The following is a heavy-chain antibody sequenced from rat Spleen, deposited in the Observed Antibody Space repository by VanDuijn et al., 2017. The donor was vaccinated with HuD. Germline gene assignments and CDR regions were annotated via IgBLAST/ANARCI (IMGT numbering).Heavy chain of an antibody. CDR3: ARRHYGYTDYFDY. J-gene: IGHJ2*01. V-gene: IGHV5-31*01. Sequence: EVQLVESDGGLVQPGKSLKLSCAASGFNFNDYWMGWVRQAPGKGLEWVASITNTGGSTSYPDSVKGRFTISRDDVKSTLSLQMDSLRSEDTATYYCARRHYGYTDYFDYWGQGVMVTVSS. CDR2: ITNTGGST. CDR1: GFNFNDYW. D-gene: IGHD1-9*01.